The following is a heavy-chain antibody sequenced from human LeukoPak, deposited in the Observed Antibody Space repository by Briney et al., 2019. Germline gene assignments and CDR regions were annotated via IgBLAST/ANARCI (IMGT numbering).Heavy chain of an antibody. CDR3: ARSLDTFDDY. Sequence: SETLSLTCTVSGGSISSGSYYWSWIRQPAGKGLEWIGRIYTSGSTNYNPSLKSRVTISVDTSKNQFSLKLSFVTAADTAVYYCARSLDTFDDYWGQGTLVTVSS. CDR2: IYTSGST. V-gene: IGHV4-61*02. CDR1: GGSISSGSYY. J-gene: IGHJ4*02. D-gene: IGHD3-16*01.